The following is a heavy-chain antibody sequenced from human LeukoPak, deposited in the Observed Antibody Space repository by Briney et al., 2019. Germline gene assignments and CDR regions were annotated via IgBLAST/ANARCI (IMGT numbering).Heavy chain of an antibody. V-gene: IGHV4-31*03. CDR3: ARVVGYCSSTSCYYFDY. Sequence: SETLSLTCTISGGSISSGGYYRSWIRQHPGKGLEWIGYIYYTGSTYYNPSLKSRVTISVDTSKNQFSLKLSSVTAADTAVYYCARVVGYCSSTSCYYFDYWGQGTLVTVSS. J-gene: IGHJ4*02. D-gene: IGHD2-2*01. CDR1: GGSISSGGYY. CDR2: IYYTGST.